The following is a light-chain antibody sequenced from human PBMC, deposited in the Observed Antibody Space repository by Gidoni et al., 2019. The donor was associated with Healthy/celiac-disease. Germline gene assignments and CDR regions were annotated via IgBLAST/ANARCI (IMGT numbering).Light chain of an antibody. CDR2: DAS. J-gene: IGKJ4*01. CDR1: QDISNY. CDR3: EQYDKLPPT. V-gene: IGKV1-33*01. Sequence: DIQMTQSPSSLSASVGDRVTITCQASQDISNYLNWYQQKPGKAPKRLNYDASNLETGVPSKFIGSGSGTDFTFTISSLQPEDITTYYWEQYDKLPPTFGGETKVEI.